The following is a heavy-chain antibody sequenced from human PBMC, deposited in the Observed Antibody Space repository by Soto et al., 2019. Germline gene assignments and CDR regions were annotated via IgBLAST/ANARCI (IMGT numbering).Heavy chain of an antibody. D-gene: IGHD2-2*01. CDR3: AAPIVVVPAATLHHDYGMDV. CDR2: IVVGSGNT. J-gene: IGHJ6*02. Sequence: QMQLVQSGPEVKKPGTSVKVSCKASGFTFTSSAMQWVRQARGQRLEWIGWIVVGSGNTNYAQKFQERVTITRDMSTSTAYMELSSLRSEDTAVYYCAAPIVVVPAATLHHDYGMDVWGQGTTVTVSS. CDR1: GFTFTSSA. V-gene: IGHV1-58*02.